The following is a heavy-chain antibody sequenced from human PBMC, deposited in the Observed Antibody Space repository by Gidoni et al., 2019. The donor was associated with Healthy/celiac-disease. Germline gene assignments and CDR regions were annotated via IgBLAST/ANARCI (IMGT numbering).Heavy chain of an antibody. Sequence: QLQLQESGPGLVKPSATLSRTCTVSGGSISSSSYYWGWIRQPPGKGLEWIGSNYYSGSTYYNPSLKSRVTISVDTSKNQFSLKLSSVTAADTAVYYCARQGYYYDSSGTFDYWGQGTLVTVSS. V-gene: IGHV4-39*01. CDR2: NYYSGST. J-gene: IGHJ4*02. CDR1: GGSISSSSYY. CDR3: ARQGYYYDSSGTFDY. D-gene: IGHD3-22*01.